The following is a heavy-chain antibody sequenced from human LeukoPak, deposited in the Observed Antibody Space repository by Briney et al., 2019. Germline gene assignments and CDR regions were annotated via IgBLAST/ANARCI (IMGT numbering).Heavy chain of an antibody. J-gene: IGHJ4*02. CDR2: ITRSSSAK. CDR1: GFTFSSYS. V-gene: IGHV3-48*01. Sequence: GGSPRLSCVASGFTFSSYSMNWVRQAPGKGLEWVSYITRSSSAKFYADSVKGRFTISRDNAENLLYLQMNSLRAEDTAVYYCTRDQEGSDYWGQGTLVTVSS. CDR3: TRDQEGSDY.